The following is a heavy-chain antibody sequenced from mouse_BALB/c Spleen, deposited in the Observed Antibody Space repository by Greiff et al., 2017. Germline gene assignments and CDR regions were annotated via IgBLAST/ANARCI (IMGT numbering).Heavy chain of an antibody. J-gene: IGHJ2*01. D-gene: IGHD1-1*01. CDR3: AQPPYYYGSGYYFDY. V-gene: IGHV14-3*02. CDR1: GFNIKDTY. CDR2: IDPANGNT. Sequence: EVKLQQSGAELVKPGASVKLSCTASGFNIKDTYMHWVKQRPEQGLEWIGRIDPANGNTKYDPKFQGKATITADTASNTAYLQLSSLTSEATAVYYCAQPPYYYGSGYYFDYWGQGTTLTVSS.